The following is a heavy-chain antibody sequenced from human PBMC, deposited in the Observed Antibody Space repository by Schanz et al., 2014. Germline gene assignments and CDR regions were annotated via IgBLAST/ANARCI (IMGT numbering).Heavy chain of an antibody. CDR1: GFTFSTSA. D-gene: IGHD6-13*01. CDR2: ILGLASTT. V-gene: IGHV3-23*04. J-gene: IGHJ4*02. Sequence: EVQLVESGGGLVQPGGSLRLSCAASGFTFSTSAMSWVRQVPGKGLEWVSAILGLASTTYYADSVKGRFTISRDNSKNTLYLQMNSLRAEDTAVYYCARDGEAAAGCDYWGQGTLVTVSS. CDR3: ARDGEAAAGCDY.